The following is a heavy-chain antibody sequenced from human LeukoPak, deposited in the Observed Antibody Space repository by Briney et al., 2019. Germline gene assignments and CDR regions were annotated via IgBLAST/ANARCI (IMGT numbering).Heavy chain of an antibody. J-gene: IGHJ4*02. D-gene: IGHD4-23*01. CDR1: GGSISSSSYY. Sequence: SETLSLTCTVSGGSISSSSYYWGWIRQPPGKGLEWIGSIYYSGSTYYNPSLKSRVTISVDTSKNQFSLKLSSVTAADTAVYYCARDHGGNLDYWGQGTLVTVSS. CDR2: IYYSGST. CDR3: ARDHGGNLDY. V-gene: IGHV4-39*07.